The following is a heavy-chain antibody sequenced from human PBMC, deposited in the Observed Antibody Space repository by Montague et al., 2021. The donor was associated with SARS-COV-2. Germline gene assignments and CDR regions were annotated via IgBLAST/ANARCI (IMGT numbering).Heavy chain of an antibody. D-gene: IGHD2-15*01. CDR3: AMSGVSNGIDY. V-gene: IGHV4-59*08. CDR1: GDSINNYY. Sequence: SETLSLTCTVSGDSINNYYWSWIRQPPGRGLQWIGYIYNNGGNTDYNPSLKSRVTISVDTSKNQFSLKLTSVTAADTAVYYCAMSGVSNGIDYWGQGSLVTVSS. J-gene: IGHJ4*02. CDR2: IYNNGGNT.